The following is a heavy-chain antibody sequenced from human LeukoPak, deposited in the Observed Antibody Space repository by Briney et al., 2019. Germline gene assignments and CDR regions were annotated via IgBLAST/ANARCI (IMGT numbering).Heavy chain of an antibody. Sequence: ASVKVSCKVSGYTLTELSMHWVRQAPGKGLEWMGGFDPEDGETIYAQKFQGRVTMTEDTPTDTAYMELGSLRSEDTAVYYCATVGYCSGGSCYGPYYFDYWGQGTLVTVSS. CDR2: FDPEDGET. CDR1: GYTLTELS. D-gene: IGHD2-15*01. CDR3: ATVGYCSGGSCYGPYYFDY. V-gene: IGHV1-24*01. J-gene: IGHJ4*02.